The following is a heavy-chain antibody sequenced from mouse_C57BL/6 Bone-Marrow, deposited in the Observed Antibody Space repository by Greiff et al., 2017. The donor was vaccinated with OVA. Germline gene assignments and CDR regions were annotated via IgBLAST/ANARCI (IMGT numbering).Heavy chain of an antibody. J-gene: IGHJ4*01. CDR2: IYPRDGST. Sequence: VKLVESDAELVKPGASVKISCKVSGYTFTDYTIHWMKQRPEQGLEWIGYIYPRDGSTKYNEKFKGKATLTADKSSSTDYMQRNSLTSEDSAGYFCARIPQGDDGSPLAMDYWGQGTSVTVSS. CDR1: GYTFTDYT. V-gene: IGHV1-78*01. CDR3: ARIPQGDDGSPLAMDY. D-gene: IGHD1-1*01.